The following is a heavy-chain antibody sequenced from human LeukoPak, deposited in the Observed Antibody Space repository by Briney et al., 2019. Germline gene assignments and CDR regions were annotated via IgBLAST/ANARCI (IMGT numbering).Heavy chain of an antibody. CDR1: GYTFNDYY. V-gene: IGHV1-2*02. D-gene: IGHD2-2*01. CDR2: INPNSGVT. Sequence: ASVKVSCKASGYTFNDYYMHWVRQAPGQGLEWMGWINPNSGVTKYAQKFQGRVTMTRDTSISTAYMELNSLKSDDTAVYYCVRGFSSTPNSAFWGQGTLVTVSS. J-gene: IGHJ4*02. CDR3: VRGFSSTPNSAF.